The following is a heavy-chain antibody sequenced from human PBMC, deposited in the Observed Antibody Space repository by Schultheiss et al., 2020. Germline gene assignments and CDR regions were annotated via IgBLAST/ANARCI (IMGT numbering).Heavy chain of an antibody. Sequence: GSVKVSCKASGYTFTSYYMHWVRQAPGQGLEWMGIINPSGGSTSYAQKFQGRVTMTRDTSTSTVYMELSSLRSEDTAVYYCARAGWAVAGQADAFDIWGQGTMVTVAS. CDR3: ARAGWAVAGQADAFDI. V-gene: IGHV1-46*01. J-gene: IGHJ3*02. D-gene: IGHD6-19*01. CDR1: GYTFTSYY. CDR2: INPSGGST.